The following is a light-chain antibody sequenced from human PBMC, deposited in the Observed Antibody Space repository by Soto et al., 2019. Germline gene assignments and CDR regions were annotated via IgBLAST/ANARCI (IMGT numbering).Light chain of an antibody. CDR1: QSVSSSY. CDR3: QQYGNSPPT. J-gene: IGKJ1*01. CDR2: GAS. Sequence: EIVLTQSPGTLSLSPGERATLSCRASQSVSSSYLAWYKQKPGEAPILLIYGASSRATGIPDRFSGSGSGTDFNLTISSLKPEDFGVYYGQQYGNSPPTFGKGTKVAIK. V-gene: IGKV3-20*01.